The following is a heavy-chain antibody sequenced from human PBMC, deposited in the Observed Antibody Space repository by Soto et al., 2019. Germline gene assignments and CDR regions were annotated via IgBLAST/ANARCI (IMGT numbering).Heavy chain of an antibody. V-gene: IGHV3-7*04. D-gene: IGHD3-22*01. CDR2: IKQDGSEK. Sequence: TGGSLRLSCAASGFTFSSYWMSWVRQAPGKGLEWVANIKQDGSEKYYVDSVKGRFTISRDNAKNSLYLQMSSLRAEDTAVYYCARFYYDSSGYLPSPYYYYYGMDVWGQGTTVTVSS. CDR1: GFTFSSYW. CDR3: ARFYYDSSGYLPSPYYYYYGMDV. J-gene: IGHJ6*02.